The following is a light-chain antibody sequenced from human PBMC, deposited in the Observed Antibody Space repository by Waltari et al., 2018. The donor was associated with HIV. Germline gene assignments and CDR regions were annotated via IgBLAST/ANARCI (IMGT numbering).Light chain of an antibody. V-gene: IGLV2-14*01. Sequence: QSALTQPASVSGSPGQSITISCTGTSSDVGGYKYVSWYQQHPGKAPKLMIYEVNNRPSVISDRFSGSKSANTASLTISGLQADDEADYYCISFTTTNSPHVLFGGGTKLTV. J-gene: IGLJ2*01. CDR3: ISFTTTNSPHVL. CDR1: SSDVGGYKY. CDR2: EVN.